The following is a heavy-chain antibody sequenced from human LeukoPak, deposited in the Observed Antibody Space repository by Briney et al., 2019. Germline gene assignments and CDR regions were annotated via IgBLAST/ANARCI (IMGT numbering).Heavy chain of an antibody. CDR1: GYTFTGYY. D-gene: IGHD2-2*01. V-gene: IGHV1-2*02. CDR2: INPNSGGT. J-gene: IGHJ3*02. CDR3: ARDLGENPLPCGSTSCPADI. Sequence: ASVKVSCKASGYTFTGYYMHWVRQAPGQGLEWMGWINPNSGGTNYAQKFQGRVTMTRDTSISTAYMELSRLRSDDTAVYYCARDLGENPLPCGSTSCPADIWGQGTMVTVSS.